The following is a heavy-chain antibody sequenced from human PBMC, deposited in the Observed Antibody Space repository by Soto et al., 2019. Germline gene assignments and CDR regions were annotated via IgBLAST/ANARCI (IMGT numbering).Heavy chain of an antibody. J-gene: IGHJ5*02. CDR1: GYSFTDYY. CDR2: INTKTGGT. V-gene: IGHV1-2*02. Sequence: QVHLVQSGAEVKKPGASVKVSCKASGYSFTDYYMHWVRQAPGQGLEWMGWINTKTGGTNSAQRVQVRVTMTGDTSINTAYLELSRLRSDDTAVYYCARVGPTGWFDPWGQGTVVTVSS. CDR3: ARVGPTGWFDP. D-gene: IGHD3-10*01.